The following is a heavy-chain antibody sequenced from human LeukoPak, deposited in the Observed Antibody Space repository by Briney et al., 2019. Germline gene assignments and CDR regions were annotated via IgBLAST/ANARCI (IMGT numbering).Heavy chain of an antibody. Sequence: ASVKVSCKASGGTFSSYTISWVRQAPGQGLEWMGRIIPILGIANYAQKFQGRVTITADKSTSTAYMELSGLRSEDTAVYYCTSAYIAVAGIYYWGQGTLVTVSS. CDR2: IIPILGIA. D-gene: IGHD6-19*01. CDR3: TSAYIAVAGIYY. V-gene: IGHV1-69*02. J-gene: IGHJ4*02. CDR1: GGTFSSYT.